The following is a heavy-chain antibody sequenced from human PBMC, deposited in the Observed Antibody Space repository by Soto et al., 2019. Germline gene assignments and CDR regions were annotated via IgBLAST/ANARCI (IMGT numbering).Heavy chain of an antibody. Sequence: GASVKVSCKASGYTFTSYYMHWVRQAPGQGLEWMGIINPSGGSTSYAQKFQGRVTMTRDTSTSTVYMELSSLRSEDTAVYYCARDLVRGVTAPYFDYWSQGTLVTVSS. CDR2: INPSGGST. V-gene: IGHV1-46*03. D-gene: IGHD3-10*01. CDR1: GYTFTSYY. CDR3: ARDLVRGVTAPYFDY. J-gene: IGHJ4*02.